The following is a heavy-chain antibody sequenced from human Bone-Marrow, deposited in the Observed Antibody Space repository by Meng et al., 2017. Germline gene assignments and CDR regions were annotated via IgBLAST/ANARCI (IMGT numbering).Heavy chain of an antibody. CDR2: INHSGST. CDR1: GGSFSGYY. D-gene: IGHD3-10*01. J-gene: IGHJ4*02. CDR3: ARHYGSGSYPLDY. V-gene: IGHV4-34*01. Sequence: SQTLSLTCAVYGGSFSGYYWSWIRQPPGKGLEWIGEINHSGSTNYNPSLKSRVTISIDTSKNQFSLKLSSVTAADTAMYYCARHYGSGSYPLDYWGQGTLVTVSS.